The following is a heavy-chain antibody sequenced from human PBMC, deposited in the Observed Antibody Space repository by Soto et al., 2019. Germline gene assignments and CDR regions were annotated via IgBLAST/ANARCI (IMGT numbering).Heavy chain of an antibody. D-gene: IGHD1-26*01. CDR3: GRGRSGQIVVFY. CDR1: GYTFTGHY. V-gene: IGHV1-2*02. Sequence: ASVKVSCKASGYTFTGHYIHWVRQAPEQGPEWMGEIGPESGATRYAQKFQGRVTMTRDMSITTVYMELNNLSPDDTAVYYCGRGRSGQIVVFYWGQGTPVTVSA. CDR2: IGPESGAT. J-gene: IGHJ4*02.